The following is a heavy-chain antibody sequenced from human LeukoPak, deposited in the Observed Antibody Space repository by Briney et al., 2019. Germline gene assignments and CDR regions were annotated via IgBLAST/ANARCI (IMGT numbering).Heavy chain of an antibody. CDR1: GGSFSGYY. V-gene: IGHV4-34*03. Sequence: PSETLSLTCAVYGGSFSGYYWSWIRQPPGKGLEWIGNIYHSGSTYYNPSLKSRVTISVDTSKNQFSLKLSSVTAADTAVYYCTGPYYYDSSGSPDYWGQGTLVTVSS. CDR2: IYHSGST. D-gene: IGHD3-22*01. CDR3: TGPYYYDSSGSPDY. J-gene: IGHJ4*02.